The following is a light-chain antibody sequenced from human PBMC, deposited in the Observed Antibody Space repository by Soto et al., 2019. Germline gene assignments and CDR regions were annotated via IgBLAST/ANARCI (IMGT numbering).Light chain of an antibody. CDR3: QQYVKTPIT. Sequence: IVLTQSPGMLSLSPGERATLSCRASQTISSSYLAWYQQKPGQAPRLLIYGASSRATGIPDRISGSGSGTDFTLTISRLEPEDFAVYYCQQYVKTPITFGQGTRLEIK. J-gene: IGKJ5*01. CDR1: QTISSSY. V-gene: IGKV3-20*01. CDR2: GAS.